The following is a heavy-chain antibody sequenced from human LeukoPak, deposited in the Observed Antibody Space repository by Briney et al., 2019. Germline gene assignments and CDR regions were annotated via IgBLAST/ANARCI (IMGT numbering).Heavy chain of an antibody. J-gene: IGHJ4*02. V-gene: IGHV1-2*02. CDR3: ARASGALRLDY. D-gene: IGHD1-26*01. Sequence: ASVRVSCKSSAYTLTDYYIHWVRQAPGQGLEWMGWINPNSGGTNYAQKFQGRVTMTRDTSISTAYMELSSLRYEDTAVYYCARASGALRLDYWGQGTLVTVSS. CDR2: INPNSGGT. CDR1: AYTLTDYY.